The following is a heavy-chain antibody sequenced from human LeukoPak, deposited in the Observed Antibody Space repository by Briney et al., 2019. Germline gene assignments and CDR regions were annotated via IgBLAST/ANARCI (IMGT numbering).Heavy chain of an antibody. CDR1: GGTFSSYA. Sequence: SVKVSCKASGGTFSSYAISWVRQAPGQGLEWMGGIIPIFGTANYAQKFQGRVTITADESTSTAYMELSSLRSEDTAVYYCARVGVFVEMATIGGFDYWGQGTLVTASS. J-gene: IGHJ4*02. CDR3: ARVGVFVEMATIGGFDY. CDR2: IIPIFGTA. D-gene: IGHD5-24*01. V-gene: IGHV1-69*13.